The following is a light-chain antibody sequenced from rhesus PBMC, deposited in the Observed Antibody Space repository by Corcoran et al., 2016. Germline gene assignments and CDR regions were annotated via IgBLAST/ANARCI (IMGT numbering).Light chain of an antibody. CDR3: QKYSRSPYS. J-gene: IGKJ2*01. V-gene: IGKV3-53*01. CDR1: QSVGSS. Sequence: QVILTQSPATLSLSPGERATLSCRASQSVGSSLAWYQQKPGQAPRLLIFGASKRATGIPARFSGSGFGTKFTVSISSLEPEDFAVYYWQKYSRSPYSFGQGTKVEIK. CDR2: GAS.